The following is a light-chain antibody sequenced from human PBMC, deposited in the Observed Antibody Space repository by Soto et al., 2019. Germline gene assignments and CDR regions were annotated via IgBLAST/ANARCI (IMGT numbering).Light chain of an antibody. Sequence: QSVLTQSSSASASLGSSVKLTCTLSSGHSSYIIAWHQQQPGKAPRYLMKVEGSGSFNKGSGVPDRFSGHRSGADRYLTISNVKFEDEADYYCETWDSNTWVFGGGTKLTVL. CDR3: ETWDSNTWV. V-gene: IGLV4-60*02. CDR2: VEGSGSF. J-gene: IGLJ3*02. CDR1: SGHSSYI.